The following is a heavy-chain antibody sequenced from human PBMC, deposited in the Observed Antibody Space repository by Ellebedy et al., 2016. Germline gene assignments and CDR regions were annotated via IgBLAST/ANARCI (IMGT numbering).Heavy chain of an antibody. Sequence: GGSLRLSCAASGFTFSTYGMHWVRQAPGKGLEWVAAISSDGSNTYYVDSVKGRFTVSRDNSKNTLYLQMNSLRAEDTAVYYCAKDNYNDGSDFYGGLEYWGQGTLVTVSS. CDR3: AKDNYNDGSDFYGGLEY. V-gene: IGHV3-30*18. J-gene: IGHJ4*02. CDR1: GFTFSTYG. CDR2: ISSDGSNT. D-gene: IGHD3-22*01.